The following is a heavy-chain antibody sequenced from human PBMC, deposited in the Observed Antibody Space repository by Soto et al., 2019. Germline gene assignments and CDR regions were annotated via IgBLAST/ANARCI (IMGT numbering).Heavy chain of an antibody. CDR3: ARDRLGDYVFIAPWFDP. V-gene: IGHV3-33*01. D-gene: IGHD4-17*01. J-gene: IGHJ5*02. Sequence: QVQLVESGGGVVQPGRSLRLSCAASGFTFSDYGMHWVRQAPGKGLEWVAVIWYDGSTKYYADSVKGRFTISRDNSKNXXYRHMNSLRAEDTDLYYCARDRLGDYVFIAPWFDPWGQGTLVTVSS. CDR1: GFTFSDYG. CDR2: IWYDGSTK.